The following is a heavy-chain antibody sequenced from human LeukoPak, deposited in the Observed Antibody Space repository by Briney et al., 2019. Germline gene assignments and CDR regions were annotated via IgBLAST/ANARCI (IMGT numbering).Heavy chain of an antibody. CDR3: AKNYYGSGTYYNFLDY. V-gene: IGHV3-9*01. J-gene: IGHJ4*02. Sequence: PGGSLRLSCTASGFTFDDYAMHWVRQAPGKGLEWVSGISWHSGSIGYADSVKGRFTISRDNAKNSLYLQMNSLRSEDTALYYCAKNYYGSGTYYNFLDYWGQGTLVTVSS. CDR2: ISWHSGSI. D-gene: IGHD3-10*01. CDR1: GFTFDDYA.